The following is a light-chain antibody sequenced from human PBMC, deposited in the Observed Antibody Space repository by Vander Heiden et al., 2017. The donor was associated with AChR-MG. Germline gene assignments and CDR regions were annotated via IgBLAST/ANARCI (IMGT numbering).Light chain of an antibody. Sequence: IKMTQSPPSLSASVGDRVTITCPASQITSSYLNWYQQKPGKAPKLLIYAASSLQSEVPSRFSGSGSGTDFTLTISRLQPEDFATYYCQQSDSTLITFGQGTRLEIK. V-gene: IGKV1-39*01. CDR1: QITSSY. CDR2: AAS. J-gene: IGKJ5*01. CDR3: QQSDSTLIT.